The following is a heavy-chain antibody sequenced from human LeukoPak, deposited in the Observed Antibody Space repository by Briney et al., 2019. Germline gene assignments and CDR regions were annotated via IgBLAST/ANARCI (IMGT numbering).Heavy chain of an antibody. V-gene: IGHV5-51*01. CDR3: ARRRLGYCSSTSCPYYFDY. J-gene: IGHJ4*02. CDR2: IYPGDSDT. D-gene: IGHD2-2*01. CDR1: GYSFTSYW. Sequence: GESLKISCKGSGYSFTSYWIGWVRQMPGKGLEGMGIIYPGDSDTRYSPSFQGQVTISADKSIRTAYLQWSSLKASDTAMYYCARRRLGYCSSTSCPYYFDYWGQGTLVTVSS.